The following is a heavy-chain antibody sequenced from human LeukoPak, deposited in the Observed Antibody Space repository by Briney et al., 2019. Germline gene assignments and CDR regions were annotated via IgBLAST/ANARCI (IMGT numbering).Heavy chain of an antibody. CDR3: GRVRTGNTGSPEYFED. V-gene: IGHV4-59*12. Sequence: PSETLSLTCSVSGGSISGYYWSWIRQPPGKGLEWIGYIYYTGSTNYSPSLRSRVTMSVDTSKNQFPLKLSSVTAADTAVYFCGRVRTGNTGSPEYFEDWGQGTLVTVSS. D-gene: IGHD5-12*01. CDR2: IYYTGST. CDR1: GGSISGYY. J-gene: IGHJ1*01.